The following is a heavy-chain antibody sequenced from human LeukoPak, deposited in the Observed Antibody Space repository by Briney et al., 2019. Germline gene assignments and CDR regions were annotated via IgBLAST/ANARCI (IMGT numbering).Heavy chain of an antibody. CDR1: GFTFSSYA. CDR3: AKDTDYYGSGSYSDP. V-gene: IGHV3-23*01. D-gene: IGHD3-10*01. CDR2: ISGSGGST. J-gene: IGHJ5*02. Sequence: PGGSLRLSCAASGFTFSSYAMSWVRQAPGKGLEWVSAISGSGGSTYYADSVKGRFTISRDNSKNTLYLQMNSLRAGDRAVYYCAKDTDYYGSGSYSDPWGQGTLVTVSS.